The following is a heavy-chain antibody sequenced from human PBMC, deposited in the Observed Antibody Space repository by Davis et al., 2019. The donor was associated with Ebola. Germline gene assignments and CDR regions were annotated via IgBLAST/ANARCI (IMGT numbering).Heavy chain of an antibody. V-gene: IGHV4-34*01. J-gene: IGHJ4*02. Sequence: PSETLSLTCGVSGGSLGGHYWSWIRQPPGKGLEWIGEINQSGNTNYNPSLKSRVTFSVDTSTKQFSLRLRSVTAADTGVYYCARGPLVVSPFDYWGQGALVIVSS. CDR3: ARGPLVVSPFDY. CDR2: INQSGNT. CDR1: GGSLGGHY.